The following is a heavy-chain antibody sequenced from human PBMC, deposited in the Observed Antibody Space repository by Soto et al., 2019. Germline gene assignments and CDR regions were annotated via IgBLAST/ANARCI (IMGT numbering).Heavy chain of an antibody. CDR1: GFTFSSYA. J-gene: IGHJ4*02. V-gene: IGHV3-30-3*01. D-gene: IGHD3-9*01. Sequence: QVQLVESGGGVVQPGRSLRLSCAASGFTFSSYAMHWVRQAPGKGLEWVAVISYDGSNKYYADYVKRRFTISRDNSKNTPYLQMNSLRAEDTAVYYCAIHPAGFILTGYYNDMEVGYWGQGTLVTVS. CDR2: ISYDGSNK. CDR3: AIHPAGFILTGYYNDMEVGY.